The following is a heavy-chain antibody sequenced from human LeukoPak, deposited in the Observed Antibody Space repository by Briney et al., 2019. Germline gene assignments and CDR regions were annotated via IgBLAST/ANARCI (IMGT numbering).Heavy chain of an antibody. V-gene: IGHV3-23*01. CDR2: TSGSGSHT. CDR3: GSGPVGTTVP. Sequence: PGGSLRLSCAASGFSFGSYVMGWTRQAPGQGLEWVSATSGSGSHTNYAESVKGRFTISRDNSKNILYLHMGSLTVADTAVYYCGSGPVGTTVPWGQGTLVTVSS. J-gene: IGHJ5*02. D-gene: IGHD1-1*01. CDR1: GFSFGSYV.